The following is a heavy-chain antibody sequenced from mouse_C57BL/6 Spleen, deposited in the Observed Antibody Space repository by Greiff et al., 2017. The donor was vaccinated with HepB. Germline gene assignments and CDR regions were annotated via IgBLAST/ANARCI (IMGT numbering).Heavy chain of an antibody. D-gene: IGHD1-1*01. J-gene: IGHJ3*01. CDR1: GYTFTSYW. V-gene: IGHV1-61*01. CDR3: ASHYYGSSQFAY. CDR2: IYPSDSET. Sequence: QVQLQQPGAELVRPGSSVKLSCKASGYTFTSYWMEWVKQRPGQGLEWIGNIYPSDSETHYNQKFKDKATLTVDKSSSTAYMQLSSLTSEDSAVYYCASHYYGSSQFAYWGQGTLVTVSA.